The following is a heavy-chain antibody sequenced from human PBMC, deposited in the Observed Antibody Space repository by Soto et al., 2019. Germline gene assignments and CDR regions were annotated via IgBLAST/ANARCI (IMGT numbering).Heavy chain of an antibody. V-gene: IGHV4-30-2*06. J-gene: IGHJ5*02. D-gene: IGHD7-27*01. CDR2: MYNEGST. CDR1: GDSISSGYYS. Sequence: PSETLSLTCAVSGDSISSGYYSWNWIRQSPGKGLEWVGYMYNEGSTYYHPSLKSRVTISIDRSQNQFSLSLSSVTAADTAVYYCARASNINWGSKANFFDPWGQGILVTVSS. CDR3: ARASNINWGSKANFFDP.